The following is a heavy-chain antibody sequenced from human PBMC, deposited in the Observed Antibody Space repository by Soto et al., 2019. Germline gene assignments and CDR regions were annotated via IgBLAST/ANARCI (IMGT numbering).Heavy chain of an antibody. CDR1: GFTFSSYG. J-gene: IGHJ6*03. CDR3: ARGYCSSTSCGRASYYDYYYVDV. V-gene: IGHV3-30*03. D-gene: IGHD2-2*01. Sequence: PGGSLRLSCAASGFTFSSYGMHWVRQAPGKGLEWVAVISYDGSNKYYADSVKGRFTISRDNSKNTLYLQMNSLRAEDTAVYYCARGYCSSTSCGRASYYDYYYVDVWGKGTTVTVSS. CDR2: ISYDGSNK.